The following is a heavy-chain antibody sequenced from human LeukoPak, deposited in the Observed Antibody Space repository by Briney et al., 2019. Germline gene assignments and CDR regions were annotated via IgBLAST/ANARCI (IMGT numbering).Heavy chain of an antibody. CDR3: ARGIANVYYYSYYFVY. V-gene: IGHV4-59*08. CDR1: GGSISSYY. Sequence: SETLSLTCTVSGGSISSYYWSWIRQPPGKGLEWIGYIYYSGSTYYNPSLKSRVTTSVDTSKNQFSLKLSSVTAADTAVYYCARGIANVYYYSYYFVYWGQGTLVTVSS. D-gene: IGHD3-16*01. J-gene: IGHJ4*02. CDR2: IYYSGST.